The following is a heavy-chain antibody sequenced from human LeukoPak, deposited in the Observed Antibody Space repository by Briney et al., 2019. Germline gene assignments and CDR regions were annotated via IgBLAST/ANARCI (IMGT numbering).Heavy chain of an antibody. J-gene: IGHJ4*02. CDR3: ARVESGCSSTSCYRGAFDY. CDR1: GFSFSSNW. Sequence: GGSLRLSCAASGFSFSSNWMHWVRQAPGKGLVWVSRVNSDGSNTEYADSVKGRFTISRDNAKNTLYLQMNSLRAEDTAVYYCARVESGCSSTSCYRGAFDYWGQGTLVTVSS. CDR2: VNSDGSNT. V-gene: IGHV3-74*03. D-gene: IGHD2-2*01.